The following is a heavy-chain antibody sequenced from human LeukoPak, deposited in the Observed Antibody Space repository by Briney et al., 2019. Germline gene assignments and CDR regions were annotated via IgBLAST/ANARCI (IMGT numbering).Heavy chain of an antibody. Sequence: GGSLRLSYAASGFTFSSYAMSWVRQAPGKGLEWVSAISGSGGSTYSADSVKGRFTISRDNSKNTLYLQMNSLRAEDTAVYYCAKGSKTTVTTRPYVGYWGQGTLVTVSS. CDR1: GFTFSSYA. CDR2: ISGSGGST. D-gene: IGHD4-17*01. J-gene: IGHJ4*02. V-gene: IGHV3-23*01. CDR3: AKGSKTTVTTRPYVGY.